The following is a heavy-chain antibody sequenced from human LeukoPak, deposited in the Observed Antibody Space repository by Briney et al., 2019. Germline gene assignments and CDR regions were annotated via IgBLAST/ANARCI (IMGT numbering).Heavy chain of an antibody. D-gene: IGHD3-10*01. Sequence: SETLSLTCTVSGYSISSGYYWGWIRQPPGKGLEWIVSIYHSGSTYYNPSLKSRVTISVDTSKNQFSLKLSSVTAADTAVYYCATKGGSGSYSYWGFDPWGQGTLVTVSS. J-gene: IGHJ5*02. CDR2: IYHSGST. CDR1: GYSISSGYY. CDR3: ATKGGSGSYSYWGFDP. V-gene: IGHV4-38-2*02.